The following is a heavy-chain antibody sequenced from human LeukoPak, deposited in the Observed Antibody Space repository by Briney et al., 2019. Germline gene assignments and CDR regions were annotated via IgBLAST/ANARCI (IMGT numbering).Heavy chain of an antibody. V-gene: IGHV1-69*05. J-gene: IGHJ4*02. D-gene: IGHD3-22*01. CDR2: IIPIFGTA. CDR1: GGTFSSYA. Sequence: GASVKVSCKASGGTFSSYAISWVRQAPGQGLEWMGRIIPIFGTANYAQKFQGRVTITTDESTSTAYMELSSLRSEDTAVYYCARDPPDYDSSGYYYLYYFDYWGQGTLVTVSS. CDR3: ARDPPDYDSSGYYYLYYFDY.